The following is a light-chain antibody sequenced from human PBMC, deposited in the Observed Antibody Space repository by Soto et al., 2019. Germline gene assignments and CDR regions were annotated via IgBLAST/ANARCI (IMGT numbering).Light chain of an antibody. CDR1: QGIGVR. V-gene: IGKV1-39*01. J-gene: IGKJ4*01. CDR3: QQSFTTPLT. Sequence: IQMTQSPSSLSASIGDRVTITFVASQGIGVRLAWFQQKPGKAPQYLIQSASTLRSGVPSRFSGSGSGTDFNLTINSLQPEDLATYFCQQSFTTPLTFGGGTKVDIK. CDR2: SAS.